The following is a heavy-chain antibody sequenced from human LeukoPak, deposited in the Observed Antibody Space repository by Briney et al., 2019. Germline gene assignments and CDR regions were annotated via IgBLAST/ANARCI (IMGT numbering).Heavy chain of an antibody. V-gene: IGHV1-69*13. CDR1: GGTFSSYA. CDR3: ARVKEAYCGGDCYSNWFDP. J-gene: IGHJ5*02. Sequence: SVKVSCKASGGTFSSYAISWVRQAPGQGLEWMGGIIPIFGTANYAQKLQGSVTITADESTSTAYMELSSLRSEDTAVYYCARVKEAYCGGDCYSNWFDPWGQGTLVTVSS. D-gene: IGHD2-21*02. CDR2: IIPIFGTA.